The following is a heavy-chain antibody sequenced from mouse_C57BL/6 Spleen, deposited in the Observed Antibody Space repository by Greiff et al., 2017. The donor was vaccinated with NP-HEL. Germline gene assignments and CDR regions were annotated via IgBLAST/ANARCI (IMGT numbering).Heavy chain of an antibody. J-gene: IGHJ4*01. Sequence: EVKVVESGGGLVKPGGSLKLSCAASGFTFSSYAMSWVRQTPEKRLEWVATISDCGSYTYYPDNVKGRVTISRDNANNNLYLQMIHLKSEDTSMYYCARGIYYGNYVGAMGYWGHGTSVTVSS. CDR3: ARGIYYGNYVGAMGY. V-gene: IGHV5-4*03. CDR1: GFTFSSYA. CDR2: ISDCGSYT. D-gene: IGHD2-1*01.